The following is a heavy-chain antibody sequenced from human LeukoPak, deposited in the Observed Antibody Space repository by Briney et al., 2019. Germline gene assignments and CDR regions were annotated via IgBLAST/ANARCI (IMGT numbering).Heavy chain of an antibody. D-gene: IGHD3-3*01. CDR1: GQSLTGYF. V-gene: IGHV1-8*02. Sequence: GASVKVSCKASGQSLTGYFIHWVRQATGQGLEWMGWMNPNSGNTGYAQKFQGRVTMTRNTSISTAYMELSSLRSEDTAVYYCARVRFWSGYFPGDISYWGQGTLVTVSS. J-gene: IGHJ4*02. CDR3: ARVRFWSGYFPGDISY. CDR2: MNPNSGNT.